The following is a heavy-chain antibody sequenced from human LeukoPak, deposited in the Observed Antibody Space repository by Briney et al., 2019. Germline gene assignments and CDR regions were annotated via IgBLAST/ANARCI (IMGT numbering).Heavy chain of an antibody. Sequence: ASVKVSCKASGYTFTAAYNIHWLRQAPGQGPEFMGLINPSSGDTRYAQKFQGRVTVTRDTVISTAYMELSSLTSDDAAVYYCARDPRGTYDYWGQGTLVTVSS. D-gene: IGHD5-12*01. CDR1: GYTFTAAYN. V-gene: IGHV1-2*02. CDR2: INPSSGDT. J-gene: IGHJ4*02. CDR3: ARDPRGTYDY.